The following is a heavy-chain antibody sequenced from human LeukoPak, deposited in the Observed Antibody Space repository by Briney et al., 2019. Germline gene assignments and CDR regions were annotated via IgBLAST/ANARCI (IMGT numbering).Heavy chain of an antibody. Sequence: GESLKLSCAASGFTFSGSAMHWVRQASGKGLEWVGRIRSKANSYATAYAASVKGRFTISRDDPKNTAYLQMNSLKTEDTAVYYCASRDCSSTSCYRDPTYYYYYMDVWGKGTTVTVSS. D-gene: IGHD2-2*01. J-gene: IGHJ6*03. CDR2: IRSKANSYAT. CDR1: GFTFSGSA. CDR3: ASRDCSSTSCYRDPTYYYYYMDV. V-gene: IGHV3-73*01.